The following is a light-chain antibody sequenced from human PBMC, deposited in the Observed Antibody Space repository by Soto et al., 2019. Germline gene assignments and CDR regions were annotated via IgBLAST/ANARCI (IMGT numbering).Light chain of an antibody. CDR2: AAS. J-gene: IGKJ2*01. V-gene: IGKV1-8*01. CDR1: QGISSY. Sequence: AIRMTQSPSSLSASTGDRVTITCRASQGISSYLAWYQQNPGKAPKLLIYAASTLQSGVPSRFSGSGSGTDFTLTISCLQSEDCATYYCQQYYSYPQAFGQGTKLEIK. CDR3: QQYYSYPQA.